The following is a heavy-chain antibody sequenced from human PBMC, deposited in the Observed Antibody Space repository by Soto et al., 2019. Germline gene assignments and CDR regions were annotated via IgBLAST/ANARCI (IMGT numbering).Heavy chain of an antibody. V-gene: IGHV3-23*01. Sequence: EVQLLQSGGGLVQPGGSLRLSCVASGFTFDNYAMSWVRQAPGKGLEWVSTVSDNGGSTYDADSVKDRFTISRVNSKKTVYLQMNSLRAEDTAVYYCAKDSRRGYYDSSGFDYWGQGTLVTVSS. CDR3: AKDSRRGYYDSSGFDY. CDR2: VSDNGGST. D-gene: IGHD3-22*01. CDR1: GFTFDNYA. J-gene: IGHJ4*02.